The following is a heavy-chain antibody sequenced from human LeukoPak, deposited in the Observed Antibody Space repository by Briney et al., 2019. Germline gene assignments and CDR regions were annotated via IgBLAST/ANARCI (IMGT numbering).Heavy chain of an antibody. CDR2: IYTSGTT. V-gene: IGHV4-4*07. CDR1: GNSITTFY. J-gene: IGHJ4*02. D-gene: IGHD6-19*01. Sequence: PETLSLTCTVSGNSITTFYWSWIRQPAGKGLEWIGRIYTSGTTKNNPPLKSRVTMSIDTTKNQFSLNLSSVTAADTAVYYCARRLSSGWHDYWGQGTLVTVSS. CDR3: ARRLSSGWHDY.